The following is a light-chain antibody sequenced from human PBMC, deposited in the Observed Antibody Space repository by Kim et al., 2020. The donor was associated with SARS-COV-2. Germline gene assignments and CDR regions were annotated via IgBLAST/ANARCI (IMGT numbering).Light chain of an antibody. Sequence: LTQPPSVSKGLRQTATLTCTGNSNNVGNQGAAWLQQHQGHPPKLLSYRNNNRPSGISERLSASRSGNTASLTITRLQPEDEADYYCSAWDSSLSAWVFGGGTKLTVL. J-gene: IGLJ3*02. V-gene: IGLV10-54*01. CDR3: SAWDSSLSAWV. CDR1: SNNVGNQG. CDR2: RNN.